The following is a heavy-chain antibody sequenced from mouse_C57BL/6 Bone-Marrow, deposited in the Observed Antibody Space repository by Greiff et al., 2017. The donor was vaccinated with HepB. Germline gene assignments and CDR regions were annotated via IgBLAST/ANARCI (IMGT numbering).Heavy chain of an antibody. CDR3: ARFLPRAMDY. CDR2: ISDGGSYT. Sequence: DVMLVESGGGLVKPGGSLKLSCAASGFTFSSYAMSWVRQTPEKRLEWVATISDGGSYTYYPDNVKGRFTISRDNAKNNLYLQMSHLKSEDTAMYYCARFLPRAMDYWGQGTSVTVSS. CDR1: GFTFSSYA. J-gene: IGHJ4*01. V-gene: IGHV5-4*03. D-gene: IGHD2-1*01.